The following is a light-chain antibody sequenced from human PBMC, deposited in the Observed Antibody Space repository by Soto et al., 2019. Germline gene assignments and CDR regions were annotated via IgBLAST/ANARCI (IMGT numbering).Light chain of an antibody. CDR3: SSYTSGRTLEGV. J-gene: IGLJ1*01. V-gene: IGLV2-14*01. CDR1: SSDVGGYNY. CDR2: EVS. Sequence: QSALTQPASVSGSPGQSITISCTGTSSDVGGYNYVSWYQQHPGKAPKLMIYEVSNRPSGVSNRFSGSKSGNTASLAVSGLQSEDEADYYCSSYTSGRTLEGVFGTGTKVTVL.